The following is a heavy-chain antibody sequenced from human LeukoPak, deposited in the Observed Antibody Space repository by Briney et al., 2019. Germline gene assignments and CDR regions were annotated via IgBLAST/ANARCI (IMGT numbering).Heavy chain of an antibody. D-gene: IGHD3-22*01. J-gene: IGHJ4*02. CDR3: ASITYYYDSSGYSPDY. CDR1: GFTFSDYY. V-gene: IGHV3-11*04. CDR2: ISSSGNTI. Sequence: GGSLRLSCAASGFTFSDYYMSWIRQAPGKGLEWVSYISSSGNTIYYADSVKGRFTISRDNAKNSLFLQMNSLRAEDTAVYYCASITYYYDSSGYSPDYWGQGTLVTVSS.